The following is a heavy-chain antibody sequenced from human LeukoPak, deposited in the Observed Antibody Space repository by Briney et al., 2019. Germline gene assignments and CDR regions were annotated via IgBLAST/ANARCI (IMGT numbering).Heavy chain of an antibody. J-gene: IGHJ4*02. CDR2: ISHSGST. Sequence: PSETLSLTCAVYGGSFSGYYWNWIRQPPGKGLEWIGEISHSGSTKYNPSLKSRVTISVDTSKNQFSLKLSSVTAADTAVYYCARAYGSGYYYEVYYFDYWGQGTLVTVSS. V-gene: IGHV4-34*01. CDR1: GGSFSGYY. D-gene: IGHD3-22*01. CDR3: ARAYGSGYYYEVYYFDY.